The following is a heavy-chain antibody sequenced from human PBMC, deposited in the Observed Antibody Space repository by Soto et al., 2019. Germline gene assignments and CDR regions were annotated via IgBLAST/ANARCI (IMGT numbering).Heavy chain of an antibody. D-gene: IGHD3-9*01. CDR1: DDSINSDKYY. V-gene: IGHV4-39*01. CDR3: ARLEGLATNSYYYDF. CDR2: IYYRGNA. J-gene: IGHJ4*02. Sequence: QLQLQESGPGLVKPSETLSLTCSVSDDSINSDKYYWGWIRQPPGKGLEWIGSIYYRGNANYNPSLQTRVTISQDKSRSQFSLKLNSVTAADSDVYFCARLEGLATNSYYYDFWGPGALVTVSS.